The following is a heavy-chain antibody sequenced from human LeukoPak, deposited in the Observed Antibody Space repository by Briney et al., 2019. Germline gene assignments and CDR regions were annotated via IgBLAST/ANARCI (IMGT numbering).Heavy chain of an antibody. V-gene: IGHV1-46*01. CDR2: INPSGGST. D-gene: IGHD2-15*01. CDR3: ATDVVRLALDV. CDR1: GYTFTSYY. J-gene: IGHJ6*04. Sequence: ASVKVSCKASGYTFTSYYMHWVRQAPGQGLEWMGIINPSGGSTSYAQKFQGRVTMTEDTSTDTAYMELSSLRSEDTAVYYCATDVVRLALDVWGKGTTVTVSS.